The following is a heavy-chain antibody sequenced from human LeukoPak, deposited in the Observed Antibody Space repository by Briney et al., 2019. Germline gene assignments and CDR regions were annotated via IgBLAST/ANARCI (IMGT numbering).Heavy chain of an antibody. CDR2: IYYSGST. CDR3: ASSSGWYPFDY. V-gene: IGHV4-59*01. CDR1: GGSISSYY. D-gene: IGHD6-19*01. Sequence: SETLSLTCTVSGGSISSYYWSWIRQPPGKGLEWIGYIYYSGSTNYNPSLKSRVTISVDTFKNQFSLKLSSVTAADTAVYYCASSSGWYPFDYWGQGTLVTVSS. J-gene: IGHJ4*02.